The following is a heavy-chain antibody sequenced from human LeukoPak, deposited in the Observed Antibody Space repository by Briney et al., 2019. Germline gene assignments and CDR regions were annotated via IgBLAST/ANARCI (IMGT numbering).Heavy chain of an antibody. CDR2: ISWNSGSL. CDR3: AKDIFTGIAVTGTFDH. Sequence: GGSLRLSCAVAGFTFDDYAMHWVRQAPGKGLEWVSGISWNSGSLGYADSVKGRFTISRDDAKNSLYLQMNSLRAEDTALYYCAKDIFTGIAVTGTFDHWGQGTLVTVSS. V-gene: IGHV3-9*01. J-gene: IGHJ4*02. CDR1: GFTFDDYA. D-gene: IGHD6-19*01.